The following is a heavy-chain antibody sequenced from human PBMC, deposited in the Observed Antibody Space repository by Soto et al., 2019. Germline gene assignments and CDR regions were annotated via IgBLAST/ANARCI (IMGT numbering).Heavy chain of an antibody. CDR2: INPNGGST. CDR3: ARGLTSGDY. Sequence: QVQLVQSGAEVKNPGASVKLSCKASGYTFTSFYIHWVRQAPGQGLEWMAIINPNGGSTNYAPNLQGTVTLTRDTSTNTVYIELSSLGSEETAVYYCARGLTSGDYWGQGTLVTVSS. D-gene: IGHD7-27*01. V-gene: IGHV1-46*01. CDR1: GYTFTSFY. J-gene: IGHJ4*02.